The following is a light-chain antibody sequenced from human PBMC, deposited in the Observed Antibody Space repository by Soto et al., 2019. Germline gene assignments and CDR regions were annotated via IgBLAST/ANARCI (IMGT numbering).Light chain of an antibody. CDR3: AAWDDSLNGVV. CDR1: SSNIGINA. Sequence: QAVVTQPPSASGTPGQRVTMSCSGSSSNIGINAVNWYQHLPGTAPKLLIYTNNQRPSGVPDRFSGSKSGTSASLAISGLQSEDEADYYCAAWDDSLNGVVFGGGTQLTVL. V-gene: IGLV1-44*01. CDR2: TNN. J-gene: IGLJ2*01.